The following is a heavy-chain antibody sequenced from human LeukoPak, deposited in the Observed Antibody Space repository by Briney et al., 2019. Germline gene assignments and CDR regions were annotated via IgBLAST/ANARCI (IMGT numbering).Heavy chain of an antibody. D-gene: IGHD3-10*01. Sequence: QPGRSLRLSCAASGFTFSSYGMHWVRQAPGKGLEWVAVISYDGSNKYYADSVKGRFTISRDNSKNTLYLQMNSLRAEDTAVYYCAKAELLWFGELSFDYWGQGTLVTVSS. CDR1: GFTFSSYG. CDR2: ISYDGSNK. CDR3: AKAELLWFGELSFDY. J-gene: IGHJ4*02. V-gene: IGHV3-30*18.